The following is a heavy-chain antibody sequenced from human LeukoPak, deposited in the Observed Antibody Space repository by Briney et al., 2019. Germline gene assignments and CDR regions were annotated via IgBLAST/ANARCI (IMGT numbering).Heavy chain of an antibody. CDR1: GFTFSSYG. Sequence: GGSLRLSCAASGFTFSSYGMHWVRQAPGKGLEWVAVISYDGNNRYSADSVKGRFTISRDNSKNTLCLQMNSLRAEDTAVYYCAKDQDIAAADYYFDYWGQGTLVTVSS. V-gene: IGHV3-30*18. J-gene: IGHJ4*02. D-gene: IGHD6-13*01. CDR2: ISYDGNNR. CDR3: AKDQDIAAADYYFDY.